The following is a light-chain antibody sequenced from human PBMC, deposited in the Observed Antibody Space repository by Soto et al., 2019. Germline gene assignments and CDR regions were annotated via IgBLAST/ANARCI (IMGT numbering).Light chain of an antibody. V-gene: IGKV3-20*01. J-gene: IGKJ3*01. CDR3: QHYLNSRPFT. CDR2: GAS. CDR1: QSVSTNY. Sequence: EIVLTQSPGTLSLSPGERATLSCRASQSVSTNYLAGYQQKPGQPPRLLIYGASSRAPGIPDRFSGSGSGTDLTLSISTLKPEGFAMYSWQHYLNSRPFTLGPGTTVDI.